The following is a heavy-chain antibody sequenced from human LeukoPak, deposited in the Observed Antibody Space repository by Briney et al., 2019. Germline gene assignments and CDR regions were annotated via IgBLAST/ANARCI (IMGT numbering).Heavy chain of an antibody. CDR2: ISGSSSFT. CDR3: ARVTLYGESALDY. V-gene: IGHV3-11*06. J-gene: IGHJ4*02. CDR1: GFTFSDYY. D-gene: IGHD4-17*01. Sequence: PGGSLRLSCAPSGFTFSDYYMSWVRQAPGKGLEWVSYISGSSSFTIYADSVKGRFTISRDNAKNSLYLQMNSLRAEDTAVYYCARVTLYGESALDYWGQGALVTVSS.